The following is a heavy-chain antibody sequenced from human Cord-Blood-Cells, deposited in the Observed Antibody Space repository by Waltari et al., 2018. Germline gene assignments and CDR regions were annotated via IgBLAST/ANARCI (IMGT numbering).Heavy chain of an antibody. Sequence: QLQLVQSGAEVKKPGSSVKVSCKASGGTFSSYAISWVRQAPGQGLEWMGGIIPIFGTANYAQKFQGRVTITADKATSTAYMELSSLRSEDTAVYYCARGGFVEPEELNAFDIWGQGTMVTVSS. CDR1: GGTFSSYA. V-gene: IGHV1-69*06. CDR3: ARGGFVEPEELNAFDI. D-gene: IGHD3-3*01. J-gene: IGHJ3*02. CDR2: IIPIFGTA.